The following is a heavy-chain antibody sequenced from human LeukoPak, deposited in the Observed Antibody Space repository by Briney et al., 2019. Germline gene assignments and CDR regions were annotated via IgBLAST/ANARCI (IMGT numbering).Heavy chain of an antibody. J-gene: IGHJ5*02. Sequence: GASVKVSCKASGYTFTGYYMHWVRQAPGQVLEWMGWINPNSGGTNYAQKFQGRVTMTRDTSISTAYMELSRLRSDDTAVYYCAREGASSGYYSNWFDPWGQGTLVTVSS. CDR1: GYTFTGYY. D-gene: IGHD3-22*01. CDR2: INPNSGGT. V-gene: IGHV1-2*02. CDR3: AREGASSGYYSNWFDP.